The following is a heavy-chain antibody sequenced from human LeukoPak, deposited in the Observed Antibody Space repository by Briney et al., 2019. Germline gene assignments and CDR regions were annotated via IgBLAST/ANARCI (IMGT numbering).Heavy chain of an antibody. CDR1: GGSFSGYY. Sequence: SETLPLTCAVYGGSFSGYYWTWIRQPPGKGLEWIGEINHSGSTNYNPSLKSRVTISVDTSKNQFSLKLNSVTAADTAVYSCARTTTVTTSAFDIWGQGTMVTVSS. J-gene: IGHJ3*02. CDR2: INHSGST. CDR3: ARTTTVTTSAFDI. D-gene: IGHD4-17*01. V-gene: IGHV4-34*01.